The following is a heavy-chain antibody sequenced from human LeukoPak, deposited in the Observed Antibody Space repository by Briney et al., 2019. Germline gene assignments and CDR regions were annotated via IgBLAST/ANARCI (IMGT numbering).Heavy chain of an antibody. J-gene: IGHJ5*02. V-gene: IGHV3-15*01. Sequence: GGSLRFSCAASGFTFSNAWMTWVRQAPGKGLEWVGRIKTKADGGATDYAAPVKDRFTISRDDSKNTLYLQMNSLKTEDTAIYYCTTPTGSSGWNWFDPRGQGTLVTVSS. CDR2: IKTKADGGAT. D-gene: IGHD6-19*01. CDR3: TTPTGSSGWNWFDP. CDR1: GFTFSNAW.